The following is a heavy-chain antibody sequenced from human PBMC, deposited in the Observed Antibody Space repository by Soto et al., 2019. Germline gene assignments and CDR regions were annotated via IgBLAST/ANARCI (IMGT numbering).Heavy chain of an antibody. CDR1: GFSFSSYW. V-gene: IGHV3-7*01. Sequence: PGGSLRLSCAASGFSFSSYWMSWVRQPPGGGLEWVANIKQDGSGTEYVDSAKGRFTVSRDNAKNSVYLQMSSLRVDDTAVYYCARERHYYDRSGYQGYWGQGTLVTVSS. CDR2: IKQDGSGT. J-gene: IGHJ4*02. D-gene: IGHD3-22*01. CDR3: ARERHYYDRSGYQGY.